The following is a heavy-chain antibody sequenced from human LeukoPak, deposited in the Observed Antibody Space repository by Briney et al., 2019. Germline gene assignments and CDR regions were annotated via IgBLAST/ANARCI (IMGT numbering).Heavy chain of an antibody. V-gene: IGHV3-33*06. CDR3: AKLPSGGIGTALIDY. J-gene: IGHJ4*02. D-gene: IGHD1-1*01. CDR2: IWYDGSNK. CDR1: GFTFSSYG. Sequence: GGSLRLSCAASGFTFSSYGMHWVRQAPGKGLEWVAVIWYDGSNKYYADSVKGRFTISRDNSKNTLYLQMNSLRAEDTAVYYCAKLPSGGIGTALIDYWGQGTLVTVSS.